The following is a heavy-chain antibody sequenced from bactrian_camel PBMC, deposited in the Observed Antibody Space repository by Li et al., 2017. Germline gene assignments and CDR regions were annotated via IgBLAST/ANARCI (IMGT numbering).Heavy chain of an antibody. V-gene: IGHV3S1*01. CDR1: GFPFSVYC. CDR3: AADPFGFRRRGGNWYALPADFQY. CDR2: FYTRSGQT. J-gene: IGHJ4*01. D-gene: IGHD6*01. Sequence: LVESGGGSVQAGGSLRLSCPTSGFPFSVYCMGWFRQAPGKERKGVAVFYTRSGQTDYIDSVTGRFNISQDKAKNTLYLQMNRLNPEDTAMYYCAADPFGFRRRGGNWYALPADFQYWGQGTQVTVS.